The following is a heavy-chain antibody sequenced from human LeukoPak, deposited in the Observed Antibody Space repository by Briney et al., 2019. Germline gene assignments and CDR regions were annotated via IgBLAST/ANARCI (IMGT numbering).Heavy chain of an antibody. V-gene: IGHV3-30*04. Sequence: GGSLRLSCAASGFTFRSHAFHWVRQAPGKGLEWVAFISWDSKIQYYAESVKGRFTLSRDSPKSTVYLQMNSLRIEDTALYYCARDYSGWYVFDYWGQGTLVAVSP. CDR1: GFTFRSHA. CDR2: ISWDSKIQ. J-gene: IGHJ4*02. D-gene: IGHD6-19*01. CDR3: ARDYSGWYVFDY.